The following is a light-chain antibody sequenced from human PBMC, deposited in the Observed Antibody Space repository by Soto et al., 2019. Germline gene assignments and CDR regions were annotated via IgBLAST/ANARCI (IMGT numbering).Light chain of an antibody. CDR1: SRDVGTYNY. V-gene: IGLV2-14*01. CDR3: SSYASTSTLVV. J-gene: IGLJ2*01. Sequence: QSALTQPASVSGSPGQSITISCTGTSRDVGTYNYVSWYQQHPGKAPKLIIYDVSTRPSGLSNRFSGSKSGNTASLTISGLQAEDEADYFCSSYASTSTLVVFGGGTKLTVL. CDR2: DVS.